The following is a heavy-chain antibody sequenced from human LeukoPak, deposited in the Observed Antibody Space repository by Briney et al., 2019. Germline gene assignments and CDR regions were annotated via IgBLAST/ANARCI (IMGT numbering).Heavy chain of an antibody. Sequence: SGGSLRLSCAASGFTFSSYAMSWVRQAPGEGLEWVSAISASGGSTYYADSVKGRFTISRDNSQNTLYLQVNSLRAEDTAVYYCAKGLVPAAIRVVDYWGQGTLVTVSS. CDR2: ISASGGST. CDR1: GFTFSSYA. D-gene: IGHD2-2*01. J-gene: IGHJ4*02. V-gene: IGHV3-23*01. CDR3: AKGLVPAAIRVVDY.